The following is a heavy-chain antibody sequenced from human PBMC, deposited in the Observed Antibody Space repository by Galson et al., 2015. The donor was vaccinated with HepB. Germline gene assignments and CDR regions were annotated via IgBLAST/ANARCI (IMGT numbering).Heavy chain of an antibody. CDR3: ATDYDFWSGYHRPYGMDV. J-gene: IGHJ6*02. V-gene: IGHV1-24*01. CDR1: GYTLTELS. D-gene: IGHD3-3*01. Sequence: SVKVSCKVSGYTLTELSMHWVRQAPGKGLEWMGGFDPEDGETIYAQKFQGRVTMTEDTSTDTAYMELSSLRSEDTAVYYCATDYDFWSGYHRPYGMDVWGQGTTVTVSS. CDR2: FDPEDGET.